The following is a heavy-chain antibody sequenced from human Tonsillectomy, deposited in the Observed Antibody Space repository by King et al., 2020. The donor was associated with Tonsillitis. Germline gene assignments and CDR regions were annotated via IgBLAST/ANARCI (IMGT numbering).Heavy chain of an antibody. Sequence: VQLVESGGGLVQPGGSLRLSCAASGFNFRNAWMRWVRQTPGGGLECVADINEDGREKRYVDSVKGRFTVSRDNAKNLLYLEMNSLRDEDTAVYYCVRDPDWKAFDIWGLGTMVTVSS. CDR1: GFNFRNAW. D-gene: IGHD1-1*01. CDR2: INEDGREK. J-gene: IGHJ3*02. V-gene: IGHV3-7*01. CDR3: VRDPDWKAFDI.